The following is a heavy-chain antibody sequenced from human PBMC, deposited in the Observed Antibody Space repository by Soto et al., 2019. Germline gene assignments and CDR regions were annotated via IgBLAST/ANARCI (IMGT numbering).Heavy chain of an antibody. CDR2: ISAHNGNT. D-gene: IGHD1-1*01. V-gene: IGHV1-18*01. J-gene: IGHJ4*02. CDR3: ARGRYGDY. Sequence: QVHLVQSGAEVKKPGASVKVSCKASGYTFTSYGITWVRQAPGQGREWMGWISAHNGNTDYAQKPQGRVIVTRDTSTSTAYMELRGLRSDDTAVYYCARGRYGDYWGQGALVTVSS. CDR1: GYTFTSYG.